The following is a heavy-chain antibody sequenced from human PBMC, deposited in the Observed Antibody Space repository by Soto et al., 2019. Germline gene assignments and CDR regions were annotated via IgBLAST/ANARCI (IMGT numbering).Heavy chain of an antibody. CDR3: ARERYDAMVRGVINYGMDV. D-gene: IGHD3-10*01. V-gene: IGHV1-46*01. J-gene: IGHJ6*02. Sequence: APVKVSCKASGYTFTSYYMHWVRQAPGQGLEWMGIINPSGGSTSYAQKFQGRVTMTRDTSTSTVYMELSSLRSEDTAVYYCARERYDAMVRGVINYGMDVWGQGTTVTVPS. CDR2: INPSGGST. CDR1: GYTFTSYY.